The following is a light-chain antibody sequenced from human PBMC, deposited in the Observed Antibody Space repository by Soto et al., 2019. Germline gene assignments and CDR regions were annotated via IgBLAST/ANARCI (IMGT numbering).Light chain of an antibody. CDR3: AAWDDSLSGWV. V-gene: IGLV1-47*01. Sequence: QSVLTQPPSASGTPGQRVTISCSGSSSNIGSNYVYWYQQLPGTAPKLLIYRNNQRPSGVPDRFSGSKSGPSASLAISGLRSEDEADYDCAAWDDSLSGWVFGGGTKVTVL. CDR1: SSNIGSNY. J-gene: IGLJ3*02. CDR2: RNN.